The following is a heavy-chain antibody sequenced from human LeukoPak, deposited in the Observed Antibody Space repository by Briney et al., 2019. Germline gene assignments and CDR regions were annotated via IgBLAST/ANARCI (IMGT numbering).Heavy chain of an antibody. CDR2: INPSGGST. CDR1: GYTFTSYY. D-gene: IGHD2-2*01. J-gene: IGHJ4*02. CDR3: ASSTLTSTWFDY. Sequence: ASVKVSCKASGYTFTSYYMHWVRQAPGQGLEWMGIINPSGGSTSYAQKFQGRVTMTRDMSTSTVYMELSSLRSEDTAVYYCASSTLTSTWFDYWGQGILVTVSS. V-gene: IGHV1-46*01.